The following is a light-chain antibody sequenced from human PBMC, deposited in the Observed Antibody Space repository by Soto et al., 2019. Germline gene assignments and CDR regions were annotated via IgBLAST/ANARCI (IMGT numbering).Light chain of an antibody. CDR3: QQYNNWPPLT. CDR1: QSVSSN. CDR2: AAS. V-gene: IGKV3-15*01. Sequence: EIVMTQSPATLSVSPGEGATLSCRASQSVSSNLAWYQQKPGQAPRLLIYAASTRATGIPARFSGGGSGTEFTLTISSLQSEDFAVYYCQQYNNWPPLTFGGGTKVDIK. J-gene: IGKJ4*01.